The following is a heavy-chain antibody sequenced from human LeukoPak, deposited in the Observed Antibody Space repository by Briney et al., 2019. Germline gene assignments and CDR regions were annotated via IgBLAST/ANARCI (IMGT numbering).Heavy chain of an antibody. Sequence: SETLSLTCAVYGGSFSGYYWSWIRQPPGKGLEWIGEINHSGSTNYNPSLKSRVTISVDTSKNQFSLKLSSVTAADTAVYYCATPGRSSGWFSNLSFDYWGQGTLVIVSS. CDR2: INHSGST. V-gene: IGHV4-34*01. CDR3: ATPGRSSGWFSNLSFDY. J-gene: IGHJ4*02. D-gene: IGHD6-19*01. CDR1: GGSFSGYY.